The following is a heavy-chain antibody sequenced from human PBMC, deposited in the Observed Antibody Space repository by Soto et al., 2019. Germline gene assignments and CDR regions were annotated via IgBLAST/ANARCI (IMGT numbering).Heavy chain of an antibody. J-gene: IGHJ5*02. CDR1: GVTFIHHA. D-gene: IGHD3-16*01. CDR2: ISESGATT. Sequence: GGALRLSCEAAGVTFIHHAMTWVRHAPGKGLEWVSSISESGATTYYADSVKGRFTISRDNPKNTLFLQMKSLRAEDTAVYYCVPWSSGAGGEDRWGPGTLVTVSS. V-gene: IGHV3-23*01. CDR3: VPWSSGAGGEDR.